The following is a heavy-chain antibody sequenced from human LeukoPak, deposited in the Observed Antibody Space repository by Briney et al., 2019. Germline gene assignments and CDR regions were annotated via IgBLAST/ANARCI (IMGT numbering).Heavy chain of an antibody. D-gene: IGHD5-24*01. CDR1: GFTFRSYW. CDR3: VRDGDDFNFDY. Sequence: GGSLRLSCAASGFTFRSYWMHWVRQAPGKGLVWVSRVKGDGGFTNYADSVYGRFTISRDHAKDTLYLHMHSPRPEDTDVYYCVRDGDDFNFDYWGQGSLVTVSS. V-gene: IGHV3-74*01. CDR2: VKGDGGFT. J-gene: IGHJ4*02.